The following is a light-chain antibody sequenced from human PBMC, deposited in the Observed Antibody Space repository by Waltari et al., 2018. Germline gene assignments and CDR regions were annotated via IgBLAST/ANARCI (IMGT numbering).Light chain of an antibody. V-gene: IGLV2-14*03. CDR3: TSYTSRHSLV. Sequence: QSALTQPSSVSGSPGQSITISCTGTSRDVGAYDWVLWYQQPPGKAPKVVIFDVSYRPSGVSNRFSGSKSGNTASLTISGLQAEDEADYYCTSYTSRHSLVFGTGTKVTVL. J-gene: IGLJ1*01. CDR2: DVS. CDR1: SRDVGAYDW.